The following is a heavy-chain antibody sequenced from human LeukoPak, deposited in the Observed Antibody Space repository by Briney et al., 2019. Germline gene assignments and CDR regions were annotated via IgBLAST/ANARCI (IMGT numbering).Heavy chain of an antibody. CDR1: GYTFTVYY. J-gene: IGHJ4*02. CDR3: ATGITIFGVAQRPFDY. CDR2: VDPEDGET. V-gene: IGHV1-69-2*01. Sequence: ATVKMSCKASGYTFTVYYMHWVQQAPGKGLEWMGRVDPEDGETIYAEKFQGRVTITADTSTDTAYMELSSLRSEDTAVYYCATGITIFGVAQRPFDYWGQGTLVTVSS. D-gene: IGHD3-3*01.